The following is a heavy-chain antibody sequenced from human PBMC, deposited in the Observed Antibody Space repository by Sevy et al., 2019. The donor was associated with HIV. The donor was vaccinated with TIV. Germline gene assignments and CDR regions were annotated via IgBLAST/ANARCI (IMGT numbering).Heavy chain of an antibody. CDR1: GFTFSDFA. Sequence: GGSLRLSCAASGFTFSDFAMAWVRQAPGKGLEWVAPTLFDGKNQYYADSVKGRFTISRDNSKNMLFLQMSSLRDEDTAVYYCASRGGDFWSGYNFDYWGQGTLVTVSS. CDR2: TLFDGKNQ. J-gene: IGHJ4*02. D-gene: IGHD3-3*01. V-gene: IGHV3-30*03. CDR3: ASRGGDFWSGYNFDY.